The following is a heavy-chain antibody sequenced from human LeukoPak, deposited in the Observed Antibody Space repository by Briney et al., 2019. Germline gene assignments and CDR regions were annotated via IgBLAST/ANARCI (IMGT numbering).Heavy chain of an antibody. V-gene: IGHV4-30-2*01. CDR3: ARDHRARGGGAYYFDY. CDR2: VHHSGDA. CDR1: GASINSGYY. Sequence: SQTLSLTCTVSGASINSGYYWSWIRQPPGKGLEWVAYVHHSGDAYSNPSLNSRVAISVDTSKNQFSLKLSSVTAADTAVYYCARDHRARGGGAYYFDYWGQGTLVTVSS. J-gene: IGHJ4*02. D-gene: IGHD3-10*01.